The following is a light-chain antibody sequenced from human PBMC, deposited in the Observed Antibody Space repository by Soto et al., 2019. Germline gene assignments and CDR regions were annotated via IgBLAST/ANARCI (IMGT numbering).Light chain of an antibody. CDR2: GAS. CDR3: HQYTSPPWT. CDR1: QSVPGNY. Sequence: DIVLTQSPGTLSVSQGEGATLSGRASQSVPGNYLAWLQQKPGQSPRLLIYGASNRATGIPDRFRGSGSGTDFTLTISRVESEDFAVYYSHQYTSPPWTVGQGTKVETK. J-gene: IGKJ1*01. V-gene: IGKV3-20*01.